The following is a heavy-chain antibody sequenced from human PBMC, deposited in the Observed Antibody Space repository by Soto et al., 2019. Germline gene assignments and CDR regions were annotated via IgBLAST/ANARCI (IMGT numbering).Heavy chain of an antibody. CDR3: ARISRVSSRHRGYYFDY. CDR1: GFSLSTSGMC. D-gene: IGHD2-2*01. CDR2: IDWDDDK. Sequence: SGPTLVNPTQTLTLTCTFSGFSLSTSGMCVSWIRQPPGKALEWLALIDWDDDKYYSTSLKTRLTISKDTSKNQVVLTMTNMDPVDTATYYCARISRVSSRHRGYYFDYWGQGTPVTVSS. J-gene: IGHJ4*02. V-gene: IGHV2-70*01.